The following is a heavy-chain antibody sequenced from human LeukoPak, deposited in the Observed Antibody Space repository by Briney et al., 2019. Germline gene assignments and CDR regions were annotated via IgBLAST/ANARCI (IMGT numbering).Heavy chain of an antibody. D-gene: IGHD3-22*01. CDR1: GFTFSSYS. Sequence: GGSLRLSCAASGFTFSSYSMNWVRQAPGKGLEWVSAISGSGGSTYYADSVKGRFTISRDNSKNTLYLQMNSLRAEDTAVYYCAKDFTMIVVVPGPFDYWGQGTLVTVSS. CDR3: AKDFTMIVVVPGPFDY. CDR2: ISGSGGST. J-gene: IGHJ4*02. V-gene: IGHV3-23*01.